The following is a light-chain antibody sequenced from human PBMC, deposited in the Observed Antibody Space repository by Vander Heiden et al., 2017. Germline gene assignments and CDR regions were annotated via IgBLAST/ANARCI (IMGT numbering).Light chain of an antibody. Sequence: IQLTQSPSSLSASVGDRVTIPCRASQSINSYLNWYQQKPGKAPKLLIYTASSLQSGVPSRFSGSGSGTDFTLTISRLDPEDFATYYCQQCDSSPLTFGGGTKVEIK. CDR3: QQCDSSPLT. J-gene: IGKJ4*01. CDR1: QSINSY. V-gene: IGKV1-39*01. CDR2: TAS.